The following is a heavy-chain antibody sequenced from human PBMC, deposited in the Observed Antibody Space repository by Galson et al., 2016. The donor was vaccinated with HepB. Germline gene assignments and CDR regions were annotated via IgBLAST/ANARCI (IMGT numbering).Heavy chain of an antibody. CDR1: GFTFSGYP. D-gene: IGHD2-2*01. CDR3: AREGHDQLLWGYFDH. J-gene: IGHJ4*02. Sequence: SLRLSCAASGFTFSGYPMHWVRQAPGKGLEWVAVISKDGRNKDYADSVKGRFTLSRDNSKNTLYLQMDSLRADDTGVYYCAREGHDQLLWGYFDHWGQGTLVTLSS. V-gene: IGHV3-30*04. CDR2: ISKDGRNK.